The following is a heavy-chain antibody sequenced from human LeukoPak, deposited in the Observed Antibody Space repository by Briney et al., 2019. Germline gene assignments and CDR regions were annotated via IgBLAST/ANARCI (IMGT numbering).Heavy chain of an antibody. D-gene: IGHD3-22*01. CDR2: IIPIFGTA. J-gene: IGHJ6*03. V-gene: IGHV1-69*13. CDR3: ARDEYYYDSSGPVGDYYYYYMDV. Sequence: ASVKVSCKASGGTFSSYAISWVRQAPGQGLEWMGGIIPIFGTANYAQKFQGRVTITADESTSTAYMELSSLRSEDTAVYYCARDEYYYDSSGPVGDYYYYYMDVWGKGTTVTVSS. CDR1: GGTFSSYA.